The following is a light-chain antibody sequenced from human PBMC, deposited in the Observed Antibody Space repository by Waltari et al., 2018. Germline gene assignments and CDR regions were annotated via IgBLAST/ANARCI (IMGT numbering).Light chain of an antibody. V-gene: IGKV3-20*01. Sequence: EIVLTQSPGTLSLSPGERATLSCRASQSVTSISLTWYQQKVGQAPRLLIYGTSSRATGIPDRFSGSGSGTDFTLTISRLEPEDFAVDYCQQYDGEVVTFGGGTKVEI. CDR1: QSVTSIS. CDR3: QQYDGEVVT. J-gene: IGKJ4*01. CDR2: GTS.